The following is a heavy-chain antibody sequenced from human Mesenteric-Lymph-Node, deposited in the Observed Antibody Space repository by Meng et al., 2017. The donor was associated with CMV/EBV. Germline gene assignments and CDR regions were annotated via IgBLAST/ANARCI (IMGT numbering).Heavy chain of an antibody. CDR2: ISYDGSNK. CDR3: ARAYFEYSSSLYFDY. J-gene: IGHJ4*02. D-gene: IGHD6-6*01. CDR1: GFIFSNYE. V-gene: IGHV3-30-3*01. Sequence: GESLKISCAASGFIFSNYEMNWVRQAPGKGLEWVAVISYDGSNKYYADSVKGRFTISRDNSKNTLYLQMNSLRAEDTAVYYCARAYFEYSSSLYFDYWGQGTLVTVSS.